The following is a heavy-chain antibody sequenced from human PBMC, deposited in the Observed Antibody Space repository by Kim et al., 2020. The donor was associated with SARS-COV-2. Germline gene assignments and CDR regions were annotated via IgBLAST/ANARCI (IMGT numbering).Heavy chain of an antibody. Sequence: GGSLRLSCAASGFTFSSYAMSWVRQAPGKGLEWVSAISGSGGSTYYADSVKGRFTISRDNSKNTLYLQMNSLRAEGTAVYYCAKGERITMIVVVTLFDYWGQGTLVTVSS. J-gene: IGHJ4*02. D-gene: IGHD3-22*01. CDR1: GFTFSSYA. CDR2: ISGSGGST. CDR3: AKGERITMIVVVTLFDY. V-gene: IGHV3-23*01.